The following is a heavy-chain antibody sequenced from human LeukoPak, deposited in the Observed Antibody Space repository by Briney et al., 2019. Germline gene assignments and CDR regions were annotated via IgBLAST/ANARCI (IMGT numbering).Heavy chain of an antibody. Sequence: GGSLRLSCVASGFTFSSYYMSWVRQAPGKGLEWVANIKEDGSERYYVDSVKGRFTISRDNAKNTLYLQMNSLRAEDTAVYYCASGDYDFWSGYYTGHWFDPWGQGTLVTVSS. D-gene: IGHD3-3*01. CDR3: ASGDYDFWSGYYTGHWFDP. CDR2: IKEDGSER. V-gene: IGHV3-7*01. CDR1: GFTFSSYY. J-gene: IGHJ5*02.